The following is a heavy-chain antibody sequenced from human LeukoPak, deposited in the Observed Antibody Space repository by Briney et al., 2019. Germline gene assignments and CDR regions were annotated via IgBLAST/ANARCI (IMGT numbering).Heavy chain of an antibody. CDR2: ISSSSSTI. CDR3: ARGSYSSGWYKGAFDI. D-gene: IGHD6-19*01. J-gene: IGHJ3*02. Sequence: GGSLRLSCAASGFTFSSYSMNWVRQAPGKGLEWVSYISSSSSTIYYADSVKGRFTISRDNAKNSLYLQMNSLRAEDTAVYYCARGSYSSGWYKGAFDIWGQGTMVTVSS. V-gene: IGHV3-48*04. CDR1: GFTFSSYS.